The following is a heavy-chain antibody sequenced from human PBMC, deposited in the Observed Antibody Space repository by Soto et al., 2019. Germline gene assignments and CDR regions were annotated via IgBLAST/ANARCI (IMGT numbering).Heavy chain of an antibody. V-gene: IGHV3-30*18. Sequence: PGGSLRLSCAASGFTFSSYGMHWVRQAPGEGLEWVAVISYDGSNKYYADSVKGRFTISRDNSKNTLYLQMNSLRAEDTAVYYCAKAHLLGTVGYYGMDVWGQGTTGTVSS. D-gene: IGHD5-18*01. CDR2: ISYDGSNK. CDR3: AKAHLLGTVGYYGMDV. CDR1: GFTFSSYG. J-gene: IGHJ6*02.